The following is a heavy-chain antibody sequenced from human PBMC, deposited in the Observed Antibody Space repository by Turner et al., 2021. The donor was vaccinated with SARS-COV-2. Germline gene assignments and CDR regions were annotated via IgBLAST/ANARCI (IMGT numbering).Heavy chain of an antibody. CDR1: GFSFSNSA. Sequence: EVLLLESGGGLVPPGGSLRLSCAASGFSFSNSAMSWVRQAPGKGLEWVSTISSSGGTTYYAASVKGRFTISRDNSKNTLYLQMNSLRAGDTALYYCANVGSYFFDYWGQGTLVTVSS. J-gene: IGHJ4*02. D-gene: IGHD3-10*01. CDR3: ANVGSYFFDY. CDR2: ISSSGGTT. V-gene: IGHV3-23*01.